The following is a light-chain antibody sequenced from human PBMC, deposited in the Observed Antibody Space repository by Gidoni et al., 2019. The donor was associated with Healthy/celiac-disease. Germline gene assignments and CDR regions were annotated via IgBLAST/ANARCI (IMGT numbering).Light chain of an antibody. V-gene: IGKV4-1*01. J-gene: IGKJ5*01. Sequence: GSPGERATINCKSSQSVLYSSNNKNYLAWYQQKPGQTPKLLIYWASTRESGVPDRFSGSGSGTDFTLTISSLQAEDVAVYYCQQYYSNILITFXQXTRLEIK. CDR2: WAS. CDR1: QSVLYSSNNKNY. CDR3: QQYYSNILIT.